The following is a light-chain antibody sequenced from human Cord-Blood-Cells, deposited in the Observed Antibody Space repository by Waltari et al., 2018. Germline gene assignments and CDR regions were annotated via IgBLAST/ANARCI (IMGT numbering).Light chain of an antibody. V-gene: IGLV2-14*01. Sequence: QSALTQPAFVSGSPGQSITISWTGTSSDVGGHNYVSWYQQHPGKAPKLMIYDVSNRPSGVSNRFSGSKSGNMASLTISGLQAEDEADYYCSSYTSSSTPYVFGTGTKVTVL. CDR3: SSYTSSSTPYV. CDR2: DVS. CDR1: SSDVGGHNY. J-gene: IGLJ1*01.